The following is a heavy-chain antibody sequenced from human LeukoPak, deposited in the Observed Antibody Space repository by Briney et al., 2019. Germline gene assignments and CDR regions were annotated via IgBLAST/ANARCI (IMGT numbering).Heavy chain of an antibody. CDR2: ISTSGST. V-gene: IGHV4-61*02. CDR1: GGSISSGSYY. J-gene: IGHJ5*02. CDR3: ARVFPDYGDYKNWFGP. D-gene: IGHD4-17*01. Sequence: PSQTLSLTCTVSGGSISSGSYYWSWIRQPAGKGLEWIGRISTSGSTNYNPSLKSRITISVDTSKNQFSLTLSSVTAADTAVYYCARVFPDYGDYKNWFGPWGQGTLVTVSS.